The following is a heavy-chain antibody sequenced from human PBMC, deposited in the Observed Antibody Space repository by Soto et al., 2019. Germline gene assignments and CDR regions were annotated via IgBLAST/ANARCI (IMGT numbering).Heavy chain of an antibody. D-gene: IGHD3-3*01. CDR1: AFTFSSYG. Sequence: GGSLRLSCAASAFTFSSYGMHWVRQVPGKGLEWVAVISYDGSNKYYADSVKGRFTISRYNSKNTLYLKMSSLRAEDTAVYYCAKGASYYDFWSGDLFGNWFDPWGQGTLVTVSS. CDR3: AKGASYYDFWSGDLFGNWFDP. V-gene: IGHV3-30*18. CDR2: ISYDGSNK. J-gene: IGHJ5*02.